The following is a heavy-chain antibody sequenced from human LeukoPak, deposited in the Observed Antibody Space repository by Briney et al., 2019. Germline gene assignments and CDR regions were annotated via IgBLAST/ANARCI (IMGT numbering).Heavy chain of an antibody. D-gene: IGHD6-13*01. J-gene: IGHJ4*02. V-gene: IGHV1-18*04. Sequence: ASVKVSCKASGYTFTSYGISWVRQAPGQGLEWMGWISAYNGNTNYAQKLQGRVTMTTDTSTSTAYMELRSLRSDDTAVYYCARDFAAAVPADGYFDYWGQGALVTVSS. CDR2: ISAYNGNT. CDR1: GYTFTSYG. CDR3: ARDFAAAVPADGYFDY.